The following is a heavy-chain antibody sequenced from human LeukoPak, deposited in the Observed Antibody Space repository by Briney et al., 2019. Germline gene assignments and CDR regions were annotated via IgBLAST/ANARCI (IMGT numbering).Heavy chain of an antibody. CDR3: ARSGVRSGSYYPY. Sequence: ASVKVSCKASGYTFTSYAMHWVRQAPGQSLEWMGWINAGNGNTKYSQKFQGRVTITRDTSASTAYMELSSLRSEDTAVYYCARSGVRSGSYYPYWGQGTLVTVSS. D-gene: IGHD1-26*01. CDR2: INAGNGNT. CDR1: GYTFTSYA. V-gene: IGHV1-3*01. J-gene: IGHJ4*02.